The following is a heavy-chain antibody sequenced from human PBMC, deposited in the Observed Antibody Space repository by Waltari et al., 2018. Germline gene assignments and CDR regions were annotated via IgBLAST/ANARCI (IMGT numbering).Heavy chain of an antibody. J-gene: IGHJ1*01. D-gene: IGHD1-20*01. CDR2: ISVSDAT. CDR1: GFTSVPLA. CDR3: AKPFYNWDDPLHS. V-gene: IGHV3-23*01. Sequence: EVQLLESGGGLVQPGGSLRLSCQASGFTSVPLAINWVRQAPGKGLEWVSSISVSDATYYADSVKGRFTISRDYSDNTVYLQMDSLRADDTAVYFCAKPFYNWDDPLHSWGQGTPVTVSS.